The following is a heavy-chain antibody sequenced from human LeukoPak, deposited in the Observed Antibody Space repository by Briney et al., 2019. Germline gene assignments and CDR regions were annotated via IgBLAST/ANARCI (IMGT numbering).Heavy chain of an antibody. J-gene: IGHJ4*02. V-gene: IGHV4-31*03. CDR2: ISYSGST. D-gene: IGHD2-21*02. CDR1: GGSLNSGAYY. Sequence: RPSETLSLTCSVFGGSLNSGAYYWSWIRQHPGKGLEWIGYISYSGSTYYSPSLKSRVSISADTSKNQFSLNVRSATAADTAMYYCARMPRGIEVVTPYYFDNWGQGALVTVSS. CDR3: ARMPRGIEVVTPYYFDN.